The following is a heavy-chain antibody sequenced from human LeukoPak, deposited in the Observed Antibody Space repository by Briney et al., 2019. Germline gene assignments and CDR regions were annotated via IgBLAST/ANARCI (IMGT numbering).Heavy chain of an antibody. CDR3: ARDGSYGTSRMDV. J-gene: IGHJ6*02. CDR1: GYTFTGYY. CDR2: INLNSGGT. V-gene: IGHV1-2*02. D-gene: IGHD2-2*01. Sequence: GASVKVSCKASGYTFTGYYMHWVRQAPGQGLEWMGWINLNSGGTNYAQKFQGRVTMTRDTSISTAYMELSRLRSDDTAVYYCARDGSYGTSRMDVWGQGTTVTVSS.